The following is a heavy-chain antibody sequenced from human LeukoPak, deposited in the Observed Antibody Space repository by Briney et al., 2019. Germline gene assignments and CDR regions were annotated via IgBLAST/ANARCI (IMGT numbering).Heavy chain of an antibody. CDR2: ISRSSSTI. Sequence: QPGGSLRLSCAAAGFTFSSYSRNWVRQAPGKGLEWISYISRSSSTIYHADSVKGRFTISRDNAKNSLYLQMNSLRAEDTAVYYCARDLGLPDSWGQGTLVTVSS. CDR3: ARDLGLPDS. V-gene: IGHV3-48*01. CDR1: GFTFSSYS. J-gene: IGHJ5*01.